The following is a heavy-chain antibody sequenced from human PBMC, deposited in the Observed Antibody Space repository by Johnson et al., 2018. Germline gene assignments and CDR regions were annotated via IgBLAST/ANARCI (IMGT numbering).Heavy chain of an antibody. CDR3: AKVLSMVTSYWYGLDV. CDR2: ISKSGDRT. Sequence: VQLVESGGGLVQPGGSLRLSCVASGFTFSSHEMNWVRQAPERGLESISSISKSGDRTYYKDSVKGRFTISRDNAKNTLYLQMNSLIAEDTAVYYCAKVLSMVTSYWYGLDVWGQGATVTVSS. J-gene: IGHJ6*02. V-gene: IGHV3-23*04. D-gene: IGHD5-18*01. CDR1: GFTFSSHE.